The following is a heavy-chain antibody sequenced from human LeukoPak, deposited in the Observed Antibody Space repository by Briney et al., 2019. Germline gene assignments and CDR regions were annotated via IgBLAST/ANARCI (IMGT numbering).Heavy chain of an antibody. D-gene: IGHD3-22*01. Sequence: SETLSLTCSVTGDSITSYARWSWVRQPPGKGLEWIGEIHLNGITNYNPSLKSRVTMSIDKSNNQFSLNLSSVTAADTAVYYCARVISSAWRQNDLWGQGTLVTV. CDR3: ARVISSAWRQNDL. CDR1: GDSITSYAR. J-gene: IGHJ5*02. CDR2: IHLNGIT. V-gene: IGHV4-4*02.